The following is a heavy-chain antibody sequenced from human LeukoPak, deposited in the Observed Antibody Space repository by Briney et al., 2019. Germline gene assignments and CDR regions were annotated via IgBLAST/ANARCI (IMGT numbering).Heavy chain of an antibody. D-gene: IGHD1-26*01. CDR1: GGTFSSYA. J-gene: IGHJ4*02. V-gene: IGHV1-69*13. CDR2: IIPVFGTA. CDR3: AREGVGATKRGAFEY. Sequence: RASVKVSCKASGGTFSSYAISWVRQAPGQGLEWMGGIIPVFGTANYAQKFQGRVTLSADESTSTAYMELSSLRSEDTAVYYCAREGVGATKRGAFEYWGQGTLVTVSS.